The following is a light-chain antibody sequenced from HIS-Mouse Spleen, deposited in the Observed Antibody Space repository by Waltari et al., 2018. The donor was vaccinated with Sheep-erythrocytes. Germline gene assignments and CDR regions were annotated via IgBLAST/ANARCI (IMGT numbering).Light chain of an antibody. CDR2: EVS. Sequence: QSALTQPPSASGSPGQSVTIFCTGTSSDVGGYNYVSWYQQHPGKAPKLMIYEVSKRPSGGPDRFSGYKSGNTASLTVSGLQAEDEADYCCSSYAGSNNWVFGGGTKLTVL. J-gene: IGLJ3*02. CDR1: SSDVGGYNY. CDR3: SSYAGSNNWV. V-gene: IGLV2-8*01.